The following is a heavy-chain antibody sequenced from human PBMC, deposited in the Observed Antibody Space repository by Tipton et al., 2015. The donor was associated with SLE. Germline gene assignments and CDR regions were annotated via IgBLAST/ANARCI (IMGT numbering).Heavy chain of an antibody. J-gene: IGHJ3*01. V-gene: IGHV4-59*01. CDR1: GGSISSSY. Sequence: TLSLTCTVSGGSISSSYWSWIRQPPGKGLEWIGYIYYTGSTNYSPSLYSRVTMSLDTSRTQFSLKLSSVTAADTAVYYCARDQTAFDLWGQGTMVTVSS. CDR3: ARDQTAFDL. CDR2: IYYTGST.